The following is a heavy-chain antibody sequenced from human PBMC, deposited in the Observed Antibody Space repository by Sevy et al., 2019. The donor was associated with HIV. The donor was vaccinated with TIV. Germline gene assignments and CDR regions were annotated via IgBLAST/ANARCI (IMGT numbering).Heavy chain of an antibody. D-gene: IGHD6-6*01. CDR1: GGTFSSYA. V-gene: IGHV1-69*13. CDR2: IIPIFGPA. CDR3: GGGSKDRSSSGTLYYYYYYMDV. Sequence: ASVKVSCKASGGTFSSYAISWVRQAPGQGLEWMGGIIPIFGPANYAQKFQGRVTITADEFTSTAYMELSSLRSEDTAGYYFGGGSKDRSSSGTLYYYYYYMDVWGKGTTVTVSS. J-gene: IGHJ6*03.